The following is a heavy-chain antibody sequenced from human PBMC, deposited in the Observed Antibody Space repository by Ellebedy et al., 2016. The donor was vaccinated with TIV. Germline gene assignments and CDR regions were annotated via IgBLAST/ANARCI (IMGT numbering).Heavy chain of an antibody. CDR1: GGTFSSYA. J-gene: IGHJ6*02. V-gene: IGHV1-69*06. Sequence: SVKVSCXASGGTFSSYAISWVRQAPGQGLEWMGGIIPIFGTANYAQKFQGRVTITADKSTSTACMELSSLRSEDTAVYYCARTVTMYYGMDVWGQGTTVTVSS. CDR3: ARTVTMYYGMDV. CDR2: IIPIFGTA. D-gene: IGHD4-17*01.